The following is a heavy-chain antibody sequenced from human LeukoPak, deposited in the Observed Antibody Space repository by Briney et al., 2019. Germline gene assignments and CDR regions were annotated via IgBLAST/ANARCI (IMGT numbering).Heavy chain of an antibody. D-gene: IGHD1-26*01. CDR1: GYSFPSYW. J-gene: IGHJ5*02. Sequence: GESLKISCKGSGYSFPSYWIGWVRQLPGKGLEWMGIIYPGDSDTRYSPSFQGQVTISADKSISTAYLQWSSLKASDTAMYYCARRGTLVGATGGGWFDPWGQGTLVTVSS. V-gene: IGHV5-51*01. CDR3: ARRGTLVGATGGGWFDP. CDR2: IYPGDSDT.